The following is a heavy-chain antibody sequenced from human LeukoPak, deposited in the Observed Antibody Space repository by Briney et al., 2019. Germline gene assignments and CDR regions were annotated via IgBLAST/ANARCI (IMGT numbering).Heavy chain of an antibody. Sequence: PSETLSLTCTVSGGSISSSSYYWGWIRQPPGKGLEWIGSIYYSGSTYYNPSLKSRVTISVDTSKNQFSLKLSSVTAADTAVYYCARVGTPAYYYDSSGYYNNWFDPWGQGTLVNVSS. V-gene: IGHV4-39*07. CDR3: ARVGTPAYYYDSSGYYNNWFDP. CDR2: IYYSGST. CDR1: GGSISSSSYY. D-gene: IGHD3-22*01. J-gene: IGHJ5*02.